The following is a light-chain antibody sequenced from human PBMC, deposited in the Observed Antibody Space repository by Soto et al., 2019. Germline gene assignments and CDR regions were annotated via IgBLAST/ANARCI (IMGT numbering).Light chain of an antibody. CDR2: ETS. J-gene: IGKJ1*01. Sequence: ETVLTQSPGTLSLSPGERASLSCRASQSTFSNYLAWFQKKPGQAPRLLIYETSNRATGVPDRFSGSGSGTDFTLTISRLEPEDFAVYYCHQYGNSPWTLGQGTKVEIK. CDR3: HQYGNSPWT. V-gene: IGKV3-20*01. CDR1: QSTFSNY.